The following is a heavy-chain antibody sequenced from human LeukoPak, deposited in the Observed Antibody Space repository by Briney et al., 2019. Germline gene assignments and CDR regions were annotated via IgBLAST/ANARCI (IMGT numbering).Heavy chain of an antibody. D-gene: IGHD2-2*01. CDR2: INSDGSST. Sequence: GGSLRLSXAVSGFTFSSYWMHWVRQAPGKGLVWVSRINSDGSSTSYADSVKGRFTISRDNAKNTLYLQMNSLRVEDTAVYYCASHCSSTSCLDYWGPGTLVTVSS. J-gene: IGHJ4*02. CDR3: ASHCSSTSCLDY. CDR1: GFTFSSYW. V-gene: IGHV3-74*01.